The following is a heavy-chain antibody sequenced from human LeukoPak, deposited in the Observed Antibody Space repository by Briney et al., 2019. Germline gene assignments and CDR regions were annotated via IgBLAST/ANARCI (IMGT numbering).Heavy chain of an antibody. J-gene: IGHJ5*02. CDR2: INHSGST. CDR3: APRGDIEHSYGYGKWFDP. V-gene: IGHV4-34*01. Sequence: MSSETLSLTCAVYGGSFSGYYWRWIRQPPGKGLEWIGEINHSGSTNYNASLKSRVTISVDTSKNQFSLRLSSVTAADTAVYYCAPRGDIEHSYGYGKWFDPWGQGTRVTVSS. D-gene: IGHD5-18*01. CDR1: GGSFSGYY.